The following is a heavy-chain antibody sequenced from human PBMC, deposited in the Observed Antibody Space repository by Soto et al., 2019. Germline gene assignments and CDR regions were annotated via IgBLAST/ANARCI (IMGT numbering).Heavy chain of an antibody. J-gene: IGHJ5*02. V-gene: IGHV1-69*01. CDR1: GGTFSSYA. Sequence: QVQLVQSGAEVKKPGSSVKVSCKASGGTFSSYAISWVRQAPGQGLEWMGGIIPIFGTANYAQKFQGRVTITADESTSTAYMELSSLRSGDTAVYYCARDDCSGGSCYSGGWFDPWGQGTLVTVSS. D-gene: IGHD2-15*01. CDR2: IIPIFGTA. CDR3: ARDDCSGGSCYSGGWFDP.